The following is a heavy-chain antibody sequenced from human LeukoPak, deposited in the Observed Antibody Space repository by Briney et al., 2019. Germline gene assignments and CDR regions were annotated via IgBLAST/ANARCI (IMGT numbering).Heavy chain of an antibody. V-gene: IGHV3-9*03. D-gene: IGHD3-16*02. Sequence: TGGSLRLSCAASGFTFDDYAMHWVRQAPGKVLEWVSGIGWNSGSIGYADSVKGRFTISRDNAKNSLYLQLNSLRVEDMAVYYCARSRITFGGAVVGHYYDYWGQGTLVTVSS. CDR2: IGWNSGSI. J-gene: IGHJ4*02. CDR3: ARSRITFGGAVVGHYYDY. CDR1: GFTFDDYA.